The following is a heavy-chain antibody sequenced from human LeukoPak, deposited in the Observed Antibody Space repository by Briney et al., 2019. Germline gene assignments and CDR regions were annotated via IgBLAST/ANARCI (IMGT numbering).Heavy chain of an antibody. CDR1: GGTFSSYA. CDR2: LIPIFGTA. D-gene: IGHD3-22*01. V-gene: IGHV1-69*13. J-gene: IGHJ4*02. Sequence: SVKVSCKASGGTFSSYAISWVRQAPGQGLEWMGGLIPIFGTANYAQKFQGRVTITADESTSAAYMELSSLRSEDTAVYYCARHDYYDSSGYRLDYWGQGTLVTVSS. CDR3: ARHDYYDSSGYRLDY.